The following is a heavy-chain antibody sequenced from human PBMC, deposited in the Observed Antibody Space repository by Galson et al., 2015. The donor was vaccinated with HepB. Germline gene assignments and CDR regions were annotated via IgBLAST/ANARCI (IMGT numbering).Heavy chain of an antibody. CDR3: AASGTYYVSTFDY. J-gene: IGHJ4*02. CDR2: ITALFATT. CDR1: GGIFRKYG. V-gene: IGHV1-69*13. D-gene: IGHD1-26*01. Sequence: SVKVSCKASGGIFRKYGISWVRRAPGQGLEWMGGITALFATTNYAQKLQGRVTITADESTGAVYMELSSLRSEDTAVYYCAASGTYYVSTFDYWGQGTLVTVSS.